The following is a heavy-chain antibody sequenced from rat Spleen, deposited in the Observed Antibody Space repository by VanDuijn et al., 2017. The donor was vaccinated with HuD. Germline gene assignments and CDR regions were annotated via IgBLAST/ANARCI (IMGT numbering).Heavy chain of an antibody. CDR2: MRFTGDP. CDR1: GFSLTSYN. D-gene: IGHD1-12*02. Sequence: QVQLKESGPGLVQPSQTLSLTCTVSGFSLTSYNVHWVRQSPGKGLEWMGRMRFTGDPSYSSTLESRLSISRDTSKHQVLLKMNSLQAEDTAMYFCARSAKYYYDGSYYYVHFDYWGQGVMVTVSS. V-gene: IGHV2-63*01. J-gene: IGHJ2*01. CDR3: ARSAKYYYDGSYYYVHFDY.